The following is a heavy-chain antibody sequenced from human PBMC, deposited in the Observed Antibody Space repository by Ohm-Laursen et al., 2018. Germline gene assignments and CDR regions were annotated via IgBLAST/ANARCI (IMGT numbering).Heavy chain of an antibody. J-gene: IGHJ4*02. V-gene: IGHV3-23*01. CDR2: ISASGGST. Sequence: GSLRLSCAAPGFTFSSYAMSWVRQAPGKGLEWVSAISASGGSTYYADSVKGRFTISRDNSKNTLYLQMNSLRAEDTAVYYCARGPYYDFWPYYFNYWGQGILVTVSS. D-gene: IGHD3-3*01. CDR1: GFTFSSYA. CDR3: ARGPYYDFWPYYFNY.